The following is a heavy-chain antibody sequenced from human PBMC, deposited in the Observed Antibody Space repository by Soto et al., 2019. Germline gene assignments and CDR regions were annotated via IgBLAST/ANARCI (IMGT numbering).Heavy chain of an antibody. Sequence: SQTLSLTCTVSGGSISSYYWSWIRQPPGKGLEWIGYIYYSGSTNYNPSLKSRVTISVDTSKNQFSLKLSSVTAADTAVYYCARANDYSNYGYNWFDPWGQGTLVTVSS. V-gene: IGHV4-59*01. CDR2: IYYSGST. CDR3: ARANDYSNYGYNWFDP. D-gene: IGHD4-4*01. J-gene: IGHJ5*02. CDR1: GGSISSYY.